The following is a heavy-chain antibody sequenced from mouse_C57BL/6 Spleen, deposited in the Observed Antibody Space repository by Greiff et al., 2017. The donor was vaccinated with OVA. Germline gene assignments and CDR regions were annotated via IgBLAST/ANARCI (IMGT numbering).Heavy chain of an antibody. V-gene: IGHV7-1*01. CDR1: GFTFSDFY. CDR2: SRNKANDYTT. CDR3: ARDDSSITTVVPFAY. Sequence: EVNLVESGGGLVQSGRSLRLSCATSGFTFSDFYMEWVRQAPGKGLEWIAASRNKANDYTTEYSASVKGRFIVSRDTSQSILYLQMNALRAEDTAIYYCARDDSSITTVVPFAYWGQGTLVTVSA. D-gene: IGHD1-1*01. J-gene: IGHJ3*01.